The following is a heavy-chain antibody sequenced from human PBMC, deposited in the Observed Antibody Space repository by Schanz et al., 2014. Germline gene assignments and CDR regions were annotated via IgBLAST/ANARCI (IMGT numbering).Heavy chain of an antibody. J-gene: IGHJ6*02. D-gene: IGHD3-9*01. V-gene: IGHV3-48*02. Sequence: EVYLVESGGGLVQPGGSLRLSCAASGFTFFTYNMNWVRQAPGRGLEWISYIGSSSTTMYYADSVKGRFTISRDNAKNSLYLQMNSLRDEDTAVYSCARDHPHRGVNGYYNDVWGQGTSVTVSS. CDR3: ARDHPHRGVNGYYNDV. CDR1: GFTFFTYN. CDR2: IGSSSTTM.